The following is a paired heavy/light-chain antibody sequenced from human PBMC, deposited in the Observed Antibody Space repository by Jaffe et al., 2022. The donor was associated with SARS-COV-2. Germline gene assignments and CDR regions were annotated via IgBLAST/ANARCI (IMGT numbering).Heavy chain of an antibody. J-gene: IGHJ4*02. CDR2: INGDGSGP. CDR1: GFTFSSYW. CDR3: ASARVGSGSYYDY. V-gene: IGHV3-74*01. D-gene: IGHD3-10*01. Sequence: EVQLVESGGGLVQPGGSLRLSCAASGFTFSSYWMHWVRQAPGKGLVWVSRINGDGSGPGYADSVKGRFTTSRDNAKNTLYLQMNSLRVEDTAVYYCASARVGSGSYYDYWGQGTLVTVSS.
Light chain of an antibody. V-gene: IGLV2-8*01. J-gene: IGLJ1*01. CDR2: EVT. Sequence: QSALTQPPSASGSPGQSVTISCTGTSSDVGGYNYVSWYQQHPGKAPKLMIYEVTKRPSGVPDRFSGSKSGNTASLTVSGLQAEDEADYYCSSYAGSNNYVFGTGTKVTVL. CDR1: SSDVGGYNY. CDR3: SSYAGSNNYV.